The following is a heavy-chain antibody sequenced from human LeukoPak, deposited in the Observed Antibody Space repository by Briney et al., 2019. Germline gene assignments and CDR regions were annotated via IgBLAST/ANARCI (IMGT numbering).Heavy chain of an antibody. CDR2: TRNKANSYTT. V-gene: IGHV3-72*01. CDR1: GFTFSDHY. CDR3: VREYQLLGYYYYYMDV. D-gene: IGHD2-2*01. J-gene: IGHJ6*03. Sequence: GGSRRLSCAASGFTFSDHYMDWVRQAPGKGLEWVGRTRNKANSYTTEYAASVKGRFTISRDDSKSSLYLQMNSLKAEDTAVYYCVREYQLLGYYYYYMDVWGKGTTVTVSS.